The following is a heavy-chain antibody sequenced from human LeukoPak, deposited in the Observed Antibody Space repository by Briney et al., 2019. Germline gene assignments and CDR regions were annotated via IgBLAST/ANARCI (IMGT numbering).Heavy chain of an antibody. V-gene: IGHV3-64*01. CDR2: ISSNGGST. CDR1: GFTFSSYA. J-gene: IGHJ4*02. D-gene: IGHD6-6*01. CDR3: ARGIAARLYYFDY. Sequence: TGGSLRLSCAASGFTFSSYAVHWVRQAPGKGLEYVSAISSNGGSTYYAYSVKGRFTIPRDDSKNTLCLQMGSLRAEDMAVYYCARGIAARLYYFDYWGQGTLDTVSS.